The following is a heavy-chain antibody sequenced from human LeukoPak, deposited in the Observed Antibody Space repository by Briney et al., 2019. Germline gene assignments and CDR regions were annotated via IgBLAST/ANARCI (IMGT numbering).Heavy chain of an antibody. CDR1: GYTFTSYY. D-gene: IGHD6-19*01. J-gene: IGHJ4*02. Sequence: AASVKVSCKASGYTFTSYYMHWVRQAPGQGLEWMGIIDPSGGSTIYAQKFQGRVTMTMDMSTSTVYMQLSSLRSEDTAVYYCASGGHGTSVAVAGTGDYWGQGTLVTVSS. V-gene: IGHV1-46*01. CDR3: ASGGHGTSVAVAGTGDY. CDR2: IDPSGGST.